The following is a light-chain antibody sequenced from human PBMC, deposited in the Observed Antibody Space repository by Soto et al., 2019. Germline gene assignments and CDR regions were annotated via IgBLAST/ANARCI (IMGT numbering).Light chain of an antibody. CDR1: QSVSNNF. J-gene: IGKJ1*01. Sequence: EIVLTQSPCTLSLSPGERATLSCRASQSVSNNFLAWYQQKPGQAPRLLIYGASSMATGIPDRFSGSGSGTDFTLTISRLEPEDFAVYYCQQYGSSPRTFGQGTKVEIK. CDR3: QQYGSSPRT. V-gene: IGKV3-20*01. CDR2: GAS.